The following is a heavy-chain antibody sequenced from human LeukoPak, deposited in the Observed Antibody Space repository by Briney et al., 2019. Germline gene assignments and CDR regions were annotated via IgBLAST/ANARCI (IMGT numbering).Heavy chain of an antibody. J-gene: IGHJ4*02. CDR2: IYTSGST. V-gene: IGHV4-4*07. Sequence: SETLPLTCTVSGGSISSYYWSWIRQPAGKGLEWIGRIYTSGSTNYNPSLKSRVTMSVDTSKNQFSLKLSSVTAADTAVYYCASHLFTIFGVVFDYWGQGTLVTVSS. CDR3: ASHLFTIFGVVFDY. CDR1: GGSISSYY. D-gene: IGHD3-3*01.